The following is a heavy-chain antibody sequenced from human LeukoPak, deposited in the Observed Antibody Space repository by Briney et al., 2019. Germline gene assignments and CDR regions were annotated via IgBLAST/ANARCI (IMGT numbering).Heavy chain of an antibody. D-gene: IGHD3-22*01. V-gene: IGHV3-23*01. J-gene: IGHJ4*02. CDR2: ISGSGGFT. Sequence: GGSLRLSCAASGFTFSRHAMSWVRQAPGKGLEWVSGISGSGGFTYYADSVKGRFTISRDNSKNTLYLYMNSLRAEDTAVYYCATAYYYDSRGYDPLDYWGQGTLVTVSS. CDR1: GFTFSRHA. CDR3: ATAYYYDSRGYDPLDY.